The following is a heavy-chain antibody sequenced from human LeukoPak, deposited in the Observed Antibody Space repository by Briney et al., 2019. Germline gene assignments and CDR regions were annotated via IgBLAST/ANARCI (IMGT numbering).Heavy chain of an antibody. D-gene: IGHD3-16*01. J-gene: IGHJ4*02. Sequence: GGSLRLSCAASGFTFSSNWMSWVRQAPGKGLEWVANIKQDGSEKYYVYSVKGRFTISRDNAKNSLYLQMNSLRAEDTAVYYCARPRGGPFDYWGQGTLVTVSS. CDR1: GFTFSSNW. CDR3: ARPRGGPFDY. V-gene: IGHV3-7*01. CDR2: IKQDGSEK.